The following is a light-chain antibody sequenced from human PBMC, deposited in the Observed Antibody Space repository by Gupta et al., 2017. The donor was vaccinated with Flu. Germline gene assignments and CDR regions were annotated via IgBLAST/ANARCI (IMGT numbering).Light chain of an antibody. Sequence: AIRMTQSPSPFSASTGDRVTITCRASQGISSYLAWYQQKPGKAPKLLIYAASTLQSGVPSRFSGSGSGTDFTLTISCLQSEDFATYYCLQDDSYPITFGHGTKVDIK. CDR2: AAS. J-gene: IGKJ3*01. CDR1: QGISSY. CDR3: LQDDSYPIT. V-gene: IGKV1-8*01.